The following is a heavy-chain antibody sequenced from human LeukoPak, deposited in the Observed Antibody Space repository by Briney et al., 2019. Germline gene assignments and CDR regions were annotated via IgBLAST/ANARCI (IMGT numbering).Heavy chain of an antibody. D-gene: IGHD2-8*01. Sequence: SETLSLTCTVSGGSISSYYWSWIRQPPGKGLEWIGYIYYSGSTNYNPSLKSRVTISVDTSKNQFSLKLSSVTAADTAVYYCARVGYLMDAFDIWGQGTLVTVSS. CDR2: IYYSGST. J-gene: IGHJ4*02. V-gene: IGHV4-59*01. CDR1: GGSISSYY. CDR3: ARVGYLMDAFDI.